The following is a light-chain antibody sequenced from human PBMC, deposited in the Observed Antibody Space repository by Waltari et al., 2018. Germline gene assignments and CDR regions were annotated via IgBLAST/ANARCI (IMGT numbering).Light chain of an antibody. CDR1: QRLVHSDGNTY. CDR3: MQGTHWPWT. Sequence: DVVMTQSPLSLPVTLGQPASISCRSSQRLVHSDGNTYCNWFQQRPGQSQRRRFYRVSKRDSGVPDRFSGSGSGTDFTLKISRVEAEDVGVYYCMQGTHWPWTFGQGTKVEIK. J-gene: IGKJ1*01. V-gene: IGKV2-30*02. CDR2: RVS.